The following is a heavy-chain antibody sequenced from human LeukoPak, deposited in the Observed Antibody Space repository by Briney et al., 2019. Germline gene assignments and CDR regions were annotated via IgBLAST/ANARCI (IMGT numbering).Heavy chain of an antibody. CDR2: ISSSSSYI. J-gene: IGHJ4*02. V-gene: IGHV3-21*01. D-gene: IGHD4-17*01. Sequence: GGSLRLSCAASGFTFSSYSMNWVRQAPGKGLEWVSSISSSSSYIYYADSVKGRFTISRDNAKNSLYLQMNSLRAEDTAVYYCARATDYGVNYVYYFDYWGQGTLVTVSS. CDR3: ARATDYGVNYVYYFDY. CDR1: GFTFSSYS.